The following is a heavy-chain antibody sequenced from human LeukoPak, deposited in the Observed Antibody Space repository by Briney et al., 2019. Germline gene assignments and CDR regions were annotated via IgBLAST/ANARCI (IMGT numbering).Heavy chain of an antibody. V-gene: IGHV3-21*01. J-gene: IGHJ4*02. CDR1: GFAFSTYS. Sequence: GGSLRLSCAASGFAFSTYSMNWVRQAPGKGLEWISSITSTATYIYYADLVKGRFTISRDNTKNSLYLQMNSLRAEDTAVYFCARVAGGKFHLDYWGQGTQVTVSS. CDR3: ARVAGGKFHLDY. CDR2: ITSTATYI. D-gene: IGHD6-13*01.